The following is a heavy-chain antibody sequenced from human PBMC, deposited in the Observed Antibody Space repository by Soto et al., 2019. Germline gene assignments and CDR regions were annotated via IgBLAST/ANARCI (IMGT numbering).Heavy chain of an antibody. Sequence: GGSLRLSCAASGIMFSACTMNWVRQAPGKGLDWLSSISDDSSYIDYADSLRGRFTVSRDNARNSLYLQIDSLGVEDTAVYYCATPYYFNHWGPGTLVTVSS. V-gene: IGHV3-21*06. CDR2: ISDDSSYI. CDR1: GIMFSACT. CDR3: ATPYYFNH. J-gene: IGHJ1*01. D-gene: IGHD3-16*01.